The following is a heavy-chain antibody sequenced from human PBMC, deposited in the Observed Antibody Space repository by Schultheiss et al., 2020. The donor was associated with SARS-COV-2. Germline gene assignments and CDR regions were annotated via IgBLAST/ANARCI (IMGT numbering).Heavy chain of an antibody. Sequence: SETLSLTCAVYGGSFSGYYWSWIRQPPGKGLEWIGYIYYSGSTYYNPSLKSRVTISVDTSKNQFSLKLSSVTAADTAVYYCARGLVRYCSSTSCYHDYWGQGTLVTVSS. CDR3: ARGLVRYCSSTSCYHDY. V-gene: IGHV4-34*01. D-gene: IGHD2-2*01. CDR2: IYYSGST. J-gene: IGHJ4*02. CDR1: GGSFSGYY.